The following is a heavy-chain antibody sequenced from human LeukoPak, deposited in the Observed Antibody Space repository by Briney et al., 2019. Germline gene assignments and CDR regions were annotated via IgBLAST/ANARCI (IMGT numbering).Heavy chain of an antibody. J-gene: IGHJ6*02. CDR3: ASFYGSGSYYIGSYYYYGMDV. CDR2: ISPDGSTT. Sequence: GGSLRLSCAASGFTFSRYWMHWVRQAPGKGLMWVSRISPDGSTTLYADSVKGRFTISRDNAKNTLYLQMNSLRAEDTAVYYCASFYGSGSYYIGSYYYYGMDVWGQGATVTVSS. D-gene: IGHD3-10*01. CDR1: GFTFSRYW. V-gene: IGHV3-74*03.